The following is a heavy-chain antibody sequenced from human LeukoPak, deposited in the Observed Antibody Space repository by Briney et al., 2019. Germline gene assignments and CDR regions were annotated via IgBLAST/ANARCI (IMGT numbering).Heavy chain of an antibody. J-gene: IGHJ3*02. CDR1: GYTFTSYD. Sequence: ASVKVSCKASGYTFTSYDINWVRQATGRGLEWMGWMNPNSGNTGYAQKFQGRVTMTRNTSISTAYMELSSLRSEDTAVYYCARGERWLQFGDAFDIWGQGTMVTVSS. V-gene: IGHV1-8*01. D-gene: IGHD5-12*01. CDR2: MNPNSGNT. CDR3: ARGERWLQFGDAFDI.